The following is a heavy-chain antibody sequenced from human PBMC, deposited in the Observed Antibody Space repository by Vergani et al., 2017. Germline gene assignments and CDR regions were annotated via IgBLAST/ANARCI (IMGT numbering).Heavy chain of an antibody. V-gene: IGHV3-30-3*01. D-gene: IGHD2-15*01. J-gene: IGHJ6*03. CDR3: ERDSDYSGGSCCYYSYYMDV. CDR2: ISYDGSNK. Sequence: QVQLVESGGGVVQPGRSLRLSCAAFGFTFSSYAMHLGRQAPGKGLEWVAVISYDGSNKYYADSVKGRFTISRDNSKNTLYMQMNSLRAEDTAVYYCERDSDYSGGSCCYYSYYMDVWGKGTTVTVSS. CDR1: GFTFSSYA.